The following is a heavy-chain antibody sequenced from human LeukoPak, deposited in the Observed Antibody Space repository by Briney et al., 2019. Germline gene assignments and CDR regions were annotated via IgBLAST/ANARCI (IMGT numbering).Heavy chain of an antibody. CDR3: AREKAVLMVYAIRTPGNWFDP. CDR1: GGSFSGYY. J-gene: IGHJ5*02. CDR2: INHSGST. D-gene: IGHD2-8*01. V-gene: IGHV4-34*01. Sequence: TSETLSLTCAVYGGSFSGYYWSWIRQPPGKGLEWIGEINHSGSTNYNPSLKSRVTISVDTSKNQFSLKLSSVTAADTAVYYCAREKAVLMVYAIRTPGNWFDPWGQGTLVTVSS.